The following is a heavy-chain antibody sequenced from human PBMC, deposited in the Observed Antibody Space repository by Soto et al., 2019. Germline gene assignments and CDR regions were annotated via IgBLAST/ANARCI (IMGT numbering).Heavy chain of an antibody. CDR2: VYHSWST. V-gene: IGHV4-38-2*01. CDR1: GQSIRSGSY. J-gene: IGHJ4*02. CDR3: EINSTGALSHY. Sequence: SEKLSLTCGVSGQSIRSGSYWGWIRQPPGKGLQWIGSVYHSWSTHYNPSLRSRVTISVDTSKNYFSLRLTSVTAADTAIYYCEINSTGALSHYWGQGALVTLSS. D-gene: IGHD1-26*01.